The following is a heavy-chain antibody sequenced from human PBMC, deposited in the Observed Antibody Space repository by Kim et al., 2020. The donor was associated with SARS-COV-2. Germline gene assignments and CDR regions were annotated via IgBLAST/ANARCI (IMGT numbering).Heavy chain of an antibody. J-gene: IGHJ1*01. CDR3: ARAEYDYVWGDRPLQH. CDR1: GYTFTSYD. V-gene: IGHV1-8*01. CDR2: MNPNSGNT. Sequence: ASVKVSCKASGYTFTSYDINWVRQATGQGLEWMGWMNPNSGNTGYAQKFQGRVTMTRNTSISTAYMELSSLRSEDTAVYYCARAEYDYVWGDRPLQHWGQGTLVTVSS. D-gene: IGHD3-16*01.